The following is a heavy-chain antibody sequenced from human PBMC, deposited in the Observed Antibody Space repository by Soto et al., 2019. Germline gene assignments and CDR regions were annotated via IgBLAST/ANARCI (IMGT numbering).Heavy chain of an antibody. CDR2: IGGTDGTT. V-gene: IGHV3-23*01. CDR3: ASRIGVVYLY. Sequence: GSLRLSCAASGFTFSRYVMTWVRQAQGKGLEWVSSIGGTDGTTYYADSAKGRFTISRDNSKNTLYLQMNSLRSEDTAVYYCASRIGVVYLYWGQGTLVTVSS. J-gene: IGHJ4*02. CDR1: GFTFSRYV. D-gene: IGHD3-3*01.